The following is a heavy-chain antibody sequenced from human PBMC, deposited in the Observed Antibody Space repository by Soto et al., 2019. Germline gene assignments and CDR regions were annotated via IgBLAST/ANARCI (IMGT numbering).Heavy chain of an antibody. CDR2: INHSGST. CDR1: GGSFSGYY. V-gene: IGHV4-34*01. D-gene: IGHD1-26*01. CDR3: ANVGATNWFDP. Sequence: LSLTCAVSGGSFSGYYWSWIRQPPGKGLEWIGEINHSGSTNYNPSLKSRVTISVDTSKNQFSLRLSSVTAADTAVYYCANVGATNWFDPWGQGTLVTVSS. J-gene: IGHJ5*02.